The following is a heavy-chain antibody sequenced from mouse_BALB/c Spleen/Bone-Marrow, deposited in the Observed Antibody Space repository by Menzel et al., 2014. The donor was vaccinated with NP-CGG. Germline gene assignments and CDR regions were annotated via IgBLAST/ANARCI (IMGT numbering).Heavy chain of an antibody. D-gene: IGHD1-1*01. V-gene: IGHV1-80*01. CDR2: IYPGDGDT. CDR1: GYSFSNYW. CDR3: ASRGDYSYAMDY. J-gene: IGHJ4*01. Sequence: VHLVESGAELVRPGSSVKISCKSSGYSFSNYWMNWTKQRPGQGLEWIGQIYPGDGDTNYNGKFKGKATLTADKSSSTAYMQLSSLTSEDSAVYFCASRGDYSYAMDYWGQGTSVTVSS.